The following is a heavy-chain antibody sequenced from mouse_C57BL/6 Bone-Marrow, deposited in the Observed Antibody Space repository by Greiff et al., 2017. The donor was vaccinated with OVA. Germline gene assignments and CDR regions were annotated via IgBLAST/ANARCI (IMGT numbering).Heavy chain of an antibody. D-gene: IGHD2-13*01. J-gene: IGHJ2*01. CDR2: ISSGGSYT. Sequence: EVKLMESGGDLVKPGGSLKLSCAASGFTFSSSGMSWVRQTPDKRLEWVATISSGGSYTYYPDSVKGRFTISRDNAKNTRYRQMSSLKSEDTAMYYCARQGLAGGYGGQCTTLTVSS. V-gene: IGHV5-6*01. CDR1: GFTFSSSG. CDR3: ARQGLAGGY.